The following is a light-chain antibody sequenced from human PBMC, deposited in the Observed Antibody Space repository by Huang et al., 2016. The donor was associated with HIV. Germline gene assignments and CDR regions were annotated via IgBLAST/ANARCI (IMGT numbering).Light chain of an antibody. Sequence: EIVLTQSPATLSLSPGERATLSCRASQSVGSYPLWYQQRPGQAPRLLISDASNMATDIPPRFSGSGSGTDFALTISSLEPEDFAVYYCQQHSTLPLTFGGGTKLEIK. CDR1: QSVGSY. J-gene: IGKJ4*01. CDR3: QQHSTLPLT. V-gene: IGKV3-11*01. CDR2: DAS.